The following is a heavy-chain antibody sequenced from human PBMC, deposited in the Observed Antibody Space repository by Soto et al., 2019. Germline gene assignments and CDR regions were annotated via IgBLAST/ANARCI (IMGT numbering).Heavy chain of an antibody. J-gene: IGHJ6*02. D-gene: IGHD3-22*01. CDR1: GFTFSSYG. V-gene: IGHV3-33*01. Sequence: QVQLVESGGGVVQPGRSLRLSCAASGFTFSSYGMHWVRQAPGKGLEWVAVIWYDGSNKDYADSVKGRFTISRDNSKNTLYMQMNSLRAEDTAVYYCARDITMIVVVESGGMDVWGQGTTVTVSS. CDR2: IWYDGSNK. CDR3: ARDITMIVVVESGGMDV.